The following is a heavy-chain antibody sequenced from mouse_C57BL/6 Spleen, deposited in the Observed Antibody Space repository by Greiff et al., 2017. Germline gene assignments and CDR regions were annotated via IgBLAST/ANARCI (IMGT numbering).Heavy chain of an antibody. Sequence: QVHVKQPGAELVRPGSSVKLSCKASGYTFTSYWMDWVKQRPGQGLEWIGNIYPSDSETHYNQKFKDKATLTVDKSSSTAYMQLSSLTSEDSAVYYCARGDGYYGRGAMDYWGQGTSVTVSS. J-gene: IGHJ4*01. CDR1: GYTFTSYW. CDR3: ARGDGYYGRGAMDY. CDR2: IYPSDSET. V-gene: IGHV1-61*01. D-gene: IGHD2-3*01.